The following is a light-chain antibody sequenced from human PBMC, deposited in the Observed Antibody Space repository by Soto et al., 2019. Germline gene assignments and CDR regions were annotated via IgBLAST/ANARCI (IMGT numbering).Light chain of an antibody. CDR3: QQYNVWPLT. Sequence: EIVMTQSPATLSVSPGERATLSCRASQSVSSNLAWYQQKPGQTPKLLIYVASTRATGIPARFSGSGSGTEFTLTISSLQSEYFAVYYCQQYNVWPLTFGGGTKVVFK. CDR2: VAS. J-gene: IGKJ4*01. V-gene: IGKV3-15*01. CDR1: QSVSSN.